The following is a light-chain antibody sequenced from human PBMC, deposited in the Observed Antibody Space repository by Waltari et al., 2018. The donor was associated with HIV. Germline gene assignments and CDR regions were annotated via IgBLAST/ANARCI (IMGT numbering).Light chain of an antibody. CDR3: VLNLGRGIVV. CDR1: SVSVSARTY. CDR2: STN. J-gene: IGLJ2*01. V-gene: IGLV8-61*01. Sequence: QTVVTQEPSFSVSPGGTVTPTCGLSSVSVSARTYASWYQQIQGQAPLTLIHSTNTRSSGVPDRFSGSILGNKAALTITGAQADDESDYYCVLNLGRGIVVFGGGTKLSVL.